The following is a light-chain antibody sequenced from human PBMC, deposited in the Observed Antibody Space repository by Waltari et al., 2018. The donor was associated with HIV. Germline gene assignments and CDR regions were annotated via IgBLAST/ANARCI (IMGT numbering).Light chain of an antibody. J-gene: IGLJ3*02. V-gene: IGLV1-47*01. CDR2: RSS. CDR3: AAWDDNLKGV. Sequence: QSVLTQPPSASGTPGQRVTISCSGSSSITGRTFIFWYPQLPGRAPKLLIYRSSQRPSWVPDRFSGSRFGSSASLVISGLRPEDEADYYCAAWDDNLKGVFGGGTKLTVL. CDR1: SSITGRTF.